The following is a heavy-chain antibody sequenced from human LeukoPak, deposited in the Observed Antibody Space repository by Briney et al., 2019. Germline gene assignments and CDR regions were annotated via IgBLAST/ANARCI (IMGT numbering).Heavy chain of an antibody. Sequence: SETLSLTCTVSGGSISSYYWSWIRQPPGKGLEWIGYIYYSGSTNYNPSLKSRVTISVDTSKNQFSLKLSSVTAADTAVYYCARSGVGPEARSDWFDPWGQGTLVTVSS. J-gene: IGHJ5*02. V-gene: IGHV4-59*08. D-gene: IGHD2-8*02. CDR3: ARSGVGPEARSDWFDP. CDR1: GGSISSYY. CDR2: IYYSGST.